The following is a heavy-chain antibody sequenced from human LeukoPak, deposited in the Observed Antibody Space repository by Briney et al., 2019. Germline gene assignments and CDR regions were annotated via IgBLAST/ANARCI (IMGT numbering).Heavy chain of an antibody. CDR3: ARQSRGYSYGPADAFDI. D-gene: IGHD5-18*01. CDR1: GFTVSGNY. V-gene: IGHV3-53*05. J-gene: IGHJ3*02. Sequence: GGSLRLSCAVSGFTVSGNYMSWVRQAPGKGLEWVSLIYSGGTTYYADSVKGRFTISRDNSKNTLYLQMNSLRAEDTAVYYCARQSRGYSYGPADAFDIWGQGTMVTVSS. CDR2: IYSGGTT.